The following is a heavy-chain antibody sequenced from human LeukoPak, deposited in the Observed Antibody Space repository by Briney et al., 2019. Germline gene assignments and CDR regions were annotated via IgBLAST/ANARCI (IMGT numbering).Heavy chain of an antibody. V-gene: IGHV4-4*07. D-gene: IGHD1-26*01. Sequence: SETLSLACTVSGGSISSYYWSWIRQPAGKGLEWIGRIYTSGSTNYNASLKSRVSMPVDTSKNQFSLKLSSVTAADTAVFYCARENSGSYREFDYWGQGTLVTVSS. CDR3: ARENSGSYREFDY. J-gene: IGHJ4*02. CDR2: IYTSGST. CDR1: GGSISSYY.